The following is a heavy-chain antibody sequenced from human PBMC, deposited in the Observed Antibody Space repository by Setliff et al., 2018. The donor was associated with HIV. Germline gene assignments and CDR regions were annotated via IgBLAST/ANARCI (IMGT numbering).Heavy chain of an antibody. CDR3: ARDLNPYGGNVDY. J-gene: IGHJ4*02. CDR2: IWYDGSNK. Sequence: GGSLRLSCAASGFTFSTYGMHWVRQAPGKGLEWLAVIWYDGSNKYYADSVKGRFTISRDNAKNSLSLQMNSLRAEDTAVYYCARDLNPYGGNVDYWGQGTLVTVSS. D-gene: IGHD2-15*01. CDR1: GFTFSTYG. V-gene: IGHV3-33*01.